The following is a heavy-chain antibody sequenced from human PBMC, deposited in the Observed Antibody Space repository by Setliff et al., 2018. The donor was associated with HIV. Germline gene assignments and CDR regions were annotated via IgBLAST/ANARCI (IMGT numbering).Heavy chain of an antibody. J-gene: IGHJ3*02. D-gene: IGHD3-16*01. V-gene: IGHV4-38-2*01. Sequence: SETLSLTCAVSAYSISSGYYWGWIRQPPGKGLEWIGSIYHSGSTYYNPSLMSRVTISVDTSKKQFSLRLTSVTAADTAVYYCARAYYDYVWGRTKDAFDIWGQGTMVTVSS. CDR2: IYHSGST. CDR3: ARAYYDYVWGRTKDAFDI. CDR1: AYSISSGYY.